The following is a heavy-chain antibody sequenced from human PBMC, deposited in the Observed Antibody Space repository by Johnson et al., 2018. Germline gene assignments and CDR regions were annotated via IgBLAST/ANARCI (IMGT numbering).Heavy chain of an antibody. V-gene: IGHV3-20*01. D-gene: IGHD2-2*01. Sequence: WVRQAPGKGLEXVSGINWXGGSTGYADSVKGRFTISRDNPKKSLYLEMNSLRAEDTALYHCARQLGYCRSTSCSHAFDSWGQGTMVPVSS. J-gene: IGHJ3*02. CDR3: ARQLGYCRSTSCSHAFDS. CDR2: INWXGGST.